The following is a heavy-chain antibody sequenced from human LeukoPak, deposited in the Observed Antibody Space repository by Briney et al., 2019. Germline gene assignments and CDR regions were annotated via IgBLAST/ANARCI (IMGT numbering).Heavy chain of an antibody. Sequence: PGGSLRLSCAASGFTFSSYSMNWVRQAPGKGLEWVSYISSSNSTIYYADSVKGRFTISRDNAKNSLYLQMNSLRAEDTAVYYCARGSMVREFDYWGQGTLVTVSS. V-gene: IGHV3-48*04. CDR1: GFTFSSYS. J-gene: IGHJ4*02. D-gene: IGHD3-10*01. CDR3: ARGSMVREFDY. CDR2: ISSSNSTI.